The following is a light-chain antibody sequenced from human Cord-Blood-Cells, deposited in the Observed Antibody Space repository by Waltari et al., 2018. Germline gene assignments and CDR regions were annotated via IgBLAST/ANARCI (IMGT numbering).Light chain of an antibody. CDR2: QDS. CDR1: TLGDKY. CDR3: QAWDSSTVV. Sequence: YVRVHPPPVPVPPDLAATTLSSVATLGDKYACWYQQKPGQSPVLVIYQDSKRPSGIPERFSGSNSGNTATLTISGTQAMDEADYYCQAWDSSTVVFGTGTKVTVL. V-gene: IGLV3-1*01. J-gene: IGLJ1*01.